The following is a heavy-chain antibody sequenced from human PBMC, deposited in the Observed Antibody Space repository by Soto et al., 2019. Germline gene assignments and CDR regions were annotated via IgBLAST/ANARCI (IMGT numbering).Heavy chain of an antibody. V-gene: IGHV3-30-3*01. CDR1: GFTFSSYA. CDR2: ISYDGSNK. J-gene: IGHJ4*02. Sequence: QVQLVESGGGVVQPGRSLRLSCAASGFTFSSYAMHWVRQAPGKGLEWVAVISYDGSNKYYADSVKGRFTISRDNSKNTLYLQTNSLRAEDTAVYYCAREGVGATSINFDYWGQGTLVTVSS. CDR3: AREGVGATSINFDY. D-gene: IGHD1-26*01.